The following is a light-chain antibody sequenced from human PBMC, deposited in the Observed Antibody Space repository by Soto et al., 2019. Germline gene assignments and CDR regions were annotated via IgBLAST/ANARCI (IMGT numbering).Light chain of an antibody. CDR1: QNVSNW. CDR2: KAS. J-gene: IGKJ2*01. Sequence: DVEMTQSPSTLPTSIGDRVTINCRASQNVSNWLAWYQQKPGKAPKLLIYKASRLESGDPPRLSDSGSGTGFTLAINSLQSDDFAAYFCQQYSKESTLGQGPKLEIK. CDR3: QQYSKEST. V-gene: IGKV1-5*03.